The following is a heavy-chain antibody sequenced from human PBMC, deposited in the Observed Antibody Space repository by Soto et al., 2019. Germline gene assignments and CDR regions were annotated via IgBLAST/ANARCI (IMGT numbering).Heavy chain of an antibody. J-gene: IGHJ6*02. CDR2: IIPIFGSA. V-gene: IGHV1-69*01. D-gene: IGHD4-17*01. Sequence: QVQLVQSGAEVKKPGSSVKVSCKASGGTFSSYAISWVRQAPGQGLEWMGGIIPIFGSANYAQKFKGRVTITPDESTRTAYMEVSSLGSEDTAVYYGASRYGRNPSDYYYYGMDVWGQGTTVTVPS. CDR1: GGTFSSYA. CDR3: ASRYGRNPSDYYYYGMDV.